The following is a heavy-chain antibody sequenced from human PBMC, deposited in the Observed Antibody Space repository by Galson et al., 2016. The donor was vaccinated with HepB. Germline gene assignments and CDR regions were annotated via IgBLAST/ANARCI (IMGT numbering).Heavy chain of an antibody. CDR2: ISFDGSNK. D-gene: IGHD1-14*01. Sequence: LRLSCAASGFTFSNFGLHWVRQAPGKGLEWVAAISFDGSNKYYADSVKGRFTISRDNSKNTLYLQMNSLRAEDTAVYYCAAITDYWGQGTLVTVSS. V-gene: IGHV3-30*03. CDR3: AAITDY. CDR1: GFTFSNFG. J-gene: IGHJ4*02.